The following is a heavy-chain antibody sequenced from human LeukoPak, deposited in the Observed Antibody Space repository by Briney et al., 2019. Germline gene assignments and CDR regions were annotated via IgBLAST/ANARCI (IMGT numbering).Heavy chain of an antibody. V-gene: IGHV3-30*02. CDR3: AKDLILDYDFWSGTFDY. D-gene: IGHD3-3*01. CDR2: IRYDGSNK. Sequence: GGSLRLSCAASGFTFSSYGMHWVRQAPGKGLEWVAFIRYDGSNKYYADSVKGRFTISRDNSKNTLYLQVNSLRAEDTAVYYCAKDLILDYDFWSGTFDYWGQGTLVTVSS. CDR1: GFTFSSYG. J-gene: IGHJ4*02.